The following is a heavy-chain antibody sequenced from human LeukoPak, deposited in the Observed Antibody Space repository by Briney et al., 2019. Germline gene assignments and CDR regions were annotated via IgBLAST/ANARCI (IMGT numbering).Heavy chain of an antibody. Sequence: GGSLRLSCAASGFTFSSYSMNWVRQAPGKGLEWVSSISSSSSYIYYADSVKGRFTISRDNAKNSLYLQMNSLRAEDTAVYYCARADSSSWYLFDYWGQGTLVTVSS. CDR1: GFTFSSYS. CDR3: ARADSSSWYLFDY. J-gene: IGHJ4*02. V-gene: IGHV3-21*01. CDR2: ISSSSSYI. D-gene: IGHD6-13*01.